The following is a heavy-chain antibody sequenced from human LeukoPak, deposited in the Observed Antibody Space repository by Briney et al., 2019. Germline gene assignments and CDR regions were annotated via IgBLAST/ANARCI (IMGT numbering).Heavy chain of an antibody. V-gene: IGHV3-15*01. CDR2: IKSKTDDRTT. D-gene: IGHD6-19*01. CDR3: TTDSSGWPG. J-gene: IGHJ4*02. CDR1: GFTFSRYS. Sequence: GGSLRLSCAASGFTFSRYSMNWVRQAPGKGLEWVGRIKSKTDDRTTEYAAPVKGRSTISRDHSINTLYLQMNSLKTEDTAVYYCTTDSSGWPGWGQGTLVTVSS.